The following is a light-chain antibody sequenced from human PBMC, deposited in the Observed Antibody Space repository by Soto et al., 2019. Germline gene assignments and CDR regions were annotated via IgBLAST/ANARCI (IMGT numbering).Light chain of an antibody. V-gene: IGKV3-15*01. Sequence: EIVMTQSPATLSVSPGERATLSCRASQSITNNLAWYQQKPGQAPRLIIYGASTRATAISARFSGSGFGTEFTLTISSLQSEDFAVYYCQQYNDWPPSTFGQGTKVEI. J-gene: IGKJ2*01. CDR3: QQYNDWPPST. CDR2: GAS. CDR1: QSITNN.